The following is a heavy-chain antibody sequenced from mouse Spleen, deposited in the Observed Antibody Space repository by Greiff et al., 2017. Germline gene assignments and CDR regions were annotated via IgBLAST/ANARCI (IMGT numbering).Heavy chain of an antibody. CDR3: AKGKDYFDY. V-gene: IGHV5-6*01. Sequence: EVNVVESGGDLVKPGGSLKLSCAASGFTFSSYGMSWVRQTPDKRLEWVATISSGGSYTYYPDSVKGRFTISRDNAKNTLYLQMSSLKSEDTAMYYCAKGKDYFDYWGQGTTLTVSS. CDR2: ISSGGSYT. J-gene: IGHJ2*01. CDR1: GFTFSSYG.